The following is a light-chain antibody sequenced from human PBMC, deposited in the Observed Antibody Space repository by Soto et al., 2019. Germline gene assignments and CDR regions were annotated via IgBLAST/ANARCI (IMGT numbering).Light chain of an antibody. J-gene: IGKJ1*01. CDR2: AAS. Sequence: IQLTQSPSSLSASVGDRVTITCRASQAIRSALGWYQQKPGKVPKLLIYAASTLQSGVPSRFSGSGSGTEFTLTISSLQPDDFGTYYCQEYNSYTGTFGPGTKVDI. CDR1: QAIRSA. V-gene: IGKV1-17*01. CDR3: QEYNSYTGT.